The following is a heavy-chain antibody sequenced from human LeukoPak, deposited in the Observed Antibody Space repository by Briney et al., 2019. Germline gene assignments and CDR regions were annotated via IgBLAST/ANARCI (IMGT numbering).Heavy chain of an antibody. CDR3: ARDFTDSSGWHYDAFDI. V-gene: IGHV3-30*04. Sequence: GGSLRLPCAASGFTFSSYAMHWVRQAPGKGLEWVAVISYDGSNKYYADSVKGRFTISRDNSKNTLYLQMNSLRAGDTAVYYCARDFTDSSGWHYDAFDIWGQGTMVTVSS. J-gene: IGHJ3*02. D-gene: IGHD6-19*01. CDR2: ISYDGSNK. CDR1: GFTFSSYA.